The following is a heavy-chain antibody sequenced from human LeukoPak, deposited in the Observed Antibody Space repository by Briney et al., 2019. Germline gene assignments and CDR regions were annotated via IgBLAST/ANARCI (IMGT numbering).Heavy chain of an antibody. V-gene: IGHV1-2*02. CDR1: GYTFTGHY. D-gene: IGHD4-17*01. CDR2: INPNSGGT. CDR3: ARDRTVTTGNWYFDL. Sequence: GASVKVSCKASGYTFTGHYMHWVRQAPGQGLEWMGWINPNSGGTNYAQKFQGRVTMTRDTSISTAYMELSRLRSDDTAVYYCARDRTVTTGNWYFDLWGRGTLVTVSS. J-gene: IGHJ2*01.